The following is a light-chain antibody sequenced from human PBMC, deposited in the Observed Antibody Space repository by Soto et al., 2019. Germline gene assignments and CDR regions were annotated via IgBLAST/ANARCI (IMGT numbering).Light chain of an antibody. V-gene: IGKV1-5*03. CDR2: GAS. CDR3: QPYDGYSALT. J-gene: IGKJ4*01. Sequence: DIQMTQSPSTLSASVGDRVIITCRASQSISSWLAWYQQKPGKAPKLLIYGASSLASGVPSKFSGSRSGTAFTLTISSLQPDDFATYYCQPYDGYSALTFGGGTKVEIK. CDR1: QSISSW.